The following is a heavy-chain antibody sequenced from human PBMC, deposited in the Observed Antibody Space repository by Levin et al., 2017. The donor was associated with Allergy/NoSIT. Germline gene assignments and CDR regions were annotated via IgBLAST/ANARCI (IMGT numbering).Heavy chain of an antibody. CDR2: ISYDGSNK. Sequence: GGSLRLSCAASGFTFSSYAMHWVRQAPGKGLEWVAVISYDGSNKYYADSVKGRFTISRDNSKNTLYLQMNSLRAEDTAVYYCARVPIIAARPYYFDYWGQGTLVTVSS. CDR3: ARVPIIAARPYYFDY. D-gene: IGHD6-6*01. CDR1: GFTFSSYA. V-gene: IGHV3-30-3*01. J-gene: IGHJ4*02.